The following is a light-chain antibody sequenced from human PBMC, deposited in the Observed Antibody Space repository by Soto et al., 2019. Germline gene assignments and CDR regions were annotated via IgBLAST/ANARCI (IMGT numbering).Light chain of an antibody. V-gene: IGKV3-20*01. J-gene: IGKJ1*01. CDR1: QSVSSDY. Sequence: EIVLTQSPDTLSLSPGERATLSCRASQSVSSDYLVGYQQKPGQAPRLLIYGASRRAAGIPDRFSGSGSGTDFILTISRLEPEDFAVYYCQQYDNSVWTFGQGTKVDIK. CDR2: GAS. CDR3: QQYDNSVWT.